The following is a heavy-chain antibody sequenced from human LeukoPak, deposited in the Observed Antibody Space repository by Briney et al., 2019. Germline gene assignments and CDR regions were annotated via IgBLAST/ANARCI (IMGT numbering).Heavy chain of an antibody. CDR2: LSGSGGST. V-gene: IGHV3-23*01. J-gene: IGHJ4*02. Sequence: GGSLRLSCAVSGITLSNYGMTWVRQAPGKGLEWVAGLSGSGGSTNYADSVKGRFTISRDNAKNTLYLQMNSLRAEDTAVYYCAKGPPGDYWGQGTLVTVSS. CDR1: GITLSNYG. CDR3: AKGPPGDY.